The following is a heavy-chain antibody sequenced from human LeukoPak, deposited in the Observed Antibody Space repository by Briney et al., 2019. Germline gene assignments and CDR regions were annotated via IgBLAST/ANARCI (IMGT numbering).Heavy chain of an antibody. CDR1: GYTFTSYD. D-gene: IGHD6-6*01. CDR3: ARVENSNKFYFYVMDV. J-gene: IGHJ6*02. V-gene: IGHV1-8*01. CDR2: MNPNSGNT. Sequence: ASVKVSCKASGYTFTSYDINWVRQATGQGLEWMGWMNPNSGNTGYAQKFQGRVTMTTDTFTNTAYMELRSLRSDDTAEYFCARVENSNKFYFYVMDVWGQGTTVTVSS.